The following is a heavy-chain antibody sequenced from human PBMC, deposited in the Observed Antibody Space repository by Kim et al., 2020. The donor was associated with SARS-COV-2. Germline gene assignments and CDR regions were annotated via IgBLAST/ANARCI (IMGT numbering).Heavy chain of an antibody. V-gene: IGHV3-23*01. J-gene: IGHJ4*02. CDR2: ISGSGGST. CDR1: GFTFSNYA. Sequence: GGSLRLSCAASGFTFSNYAMSWVRQAPGKGLEWVSAISGSGGSTYYADSVKGRFTISRDNSKNTLYLQMNSLRAEDTAVYYCAKDHHFMTTVTHFDYWGQGTLVTVSS. D-gene: IGHD4-17*01. CDR3: AKDHHFMTTVTHFDY.